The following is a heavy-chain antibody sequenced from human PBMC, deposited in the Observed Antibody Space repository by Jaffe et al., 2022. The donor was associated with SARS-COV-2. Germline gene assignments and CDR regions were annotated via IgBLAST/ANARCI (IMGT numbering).Heavy chain of an antibody. V-gene: IGHV4-39*01. CDR2: IYYSGST. CDR3: AGDYGGLTYYYGMDV. J-gene: IGHJ6*02. Sequence: QLQLQESGPGLVKPSETLSLTCTVSGGSISSSSYYWGWIRQPPGKGLEWIGSIYYSGSTYYNPSLKSRVTISVDTSKNQFSLKLSSVTAADTAVYYCAGDYGGLTYYYGMDVWGQGTTVTVSS. CDR1: GGSISSSSYY. D-gene: IGHD4-17*01.